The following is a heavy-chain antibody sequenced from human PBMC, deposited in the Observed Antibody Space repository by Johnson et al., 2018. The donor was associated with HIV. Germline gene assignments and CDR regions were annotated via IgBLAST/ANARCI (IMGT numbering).Heavy chain of an antibody. Sequence: QVQLVESGGGVVQPGRSLRLSCAASGFSFSSYPMHWVRQAPGKGLQWVAVISYDGSNKYYADSVKGRFTISRDNSKNTRYLQMNSLRAEDTAVYYCAREGGDCSSTSCYQDAFDIWGQGTMVTVSS. CDR2: ISYDGSNK. J-gene: IGHJ3*02. CDR3: AREGGDCSSTSCYQDAFDI. D-gene: IGHD2-2*01. V-gene: IGHV3-30*04. CDR1: GFSFSSYP.